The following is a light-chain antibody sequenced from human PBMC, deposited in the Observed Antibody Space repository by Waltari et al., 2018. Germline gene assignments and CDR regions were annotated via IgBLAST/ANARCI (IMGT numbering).Light chain of an antibody. Sequence: VLTQSPGTLSLSPGEKATLPCRASPSVSNNYLLWYQQKPGQAPRVLIYGTSNRATGIPDRFSGSGSGTDFTLTISRLEPEDFAVYYCQQYNNWPLTFGGGTKVEIK. CDR3: QQYNNWPLT. CDR2: GTS. V-gene: IGKV3-20*01. CDR1: PSVSNNY. J-gene: IGKJ4*01.